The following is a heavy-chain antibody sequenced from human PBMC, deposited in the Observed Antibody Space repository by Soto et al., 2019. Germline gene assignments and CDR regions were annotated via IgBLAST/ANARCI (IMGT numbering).Heavy chain of an antibody. CDR3: AKGSLGYCSGGSCYSDY. CDR2: ISGSGGST. D-gene: IGHD2-15*01. Sequence: GGSLRLSCAASGFTFSSYAMSWVRQAPGKGLEWVSAISGSGGSTYYADSVKGRFTISRDNSKNTLYLQMNSLRAEDTAVYYCAKGSLGYCSGGSCYSDYWGQGTLVTVSS. V-gene: IGHV3-23*01. J-gene: IGHJ4*02. CDR1: GFTFSSYA.